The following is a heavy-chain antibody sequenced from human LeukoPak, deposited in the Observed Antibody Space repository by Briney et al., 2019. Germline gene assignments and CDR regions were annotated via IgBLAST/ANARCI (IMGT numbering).Heavy chain of an antibody. CDR3: ARLVWLDRNFDS. D-gene: IGHD6-19*01. CDR1: GFTFSSYA. Sequence: GGSLRLSCTASGFTFSSYAMSWVRQAPGKGLEWVSGISSSGGNTCHADSVKGRFTISRDNSKNTLYLQMKSLRAEDTAVYYCARLVWLDRNFDSWGQGTLLTVSS. J-gene: IGHJ4*02. CDR2: ISSSGGNT. V-gene: IGHV3-23*01.